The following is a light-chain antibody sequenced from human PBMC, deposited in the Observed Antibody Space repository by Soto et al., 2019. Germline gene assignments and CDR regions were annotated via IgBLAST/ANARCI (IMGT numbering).Light chain of an antibody. CDR3: SSYTSSSTYV. J-gene: IGLJ1*01. V-gene: IGLV2-14*01. CDR2: EVS. Sequence: QSALTQPASVSGSPGQSITISCTGTSSDVGGYNSVSWYQQHPGKAPKLMIYEVSNRPSGVSNRFSGSKSVNTASLTISGLQAEDEADYYCSSYTSSSTYVFGPGTKLTVL. CDR1: SSDVGGYNS.